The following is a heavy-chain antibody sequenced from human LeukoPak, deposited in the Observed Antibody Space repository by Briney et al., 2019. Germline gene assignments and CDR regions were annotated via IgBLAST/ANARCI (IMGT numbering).Heavy chain of an antibody. CDR1: GFSFSTCG. J-gene: IGHJ4*02. Sequence: PGGSLRLSCAASGFSFSTCGMHWVRQTPGKGLEWVSHISKDETNKYYADSVKGRFTISRDTSKNTLFLQMNSLRVEYTAVYYCAKDNPVLDSWGQGTLVTVSS. CDR2: ISKDETNK. V-gene: IGHV3-30*18. CDR3: AKDNPVLDS.